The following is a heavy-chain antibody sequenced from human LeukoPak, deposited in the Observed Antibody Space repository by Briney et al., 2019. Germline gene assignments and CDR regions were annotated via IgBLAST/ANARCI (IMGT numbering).Heavy chain of an antibody. V-gene: IGHV3-23*01. Sequence: GGSLRLSCAASGFTFSSYAMSWVRQAPGKGLEWVSAISGSGGSTYYADSVKGRFTIPRDTSKNTLYLQMNSLRAKDTAVYYCAKDSRSGSYYSPSDYWGQGTLVTVSS. J-gene: IGHJ4*02. CDR1: GFTFSSYA. CDR3: AKDSRSGSYYSPSDY. D-gene: IGHD1-26*01. CDR2: ISGSGGST.